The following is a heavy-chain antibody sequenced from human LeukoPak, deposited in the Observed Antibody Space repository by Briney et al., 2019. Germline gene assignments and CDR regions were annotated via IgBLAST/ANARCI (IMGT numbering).Heavy chain of an antibody. Sequence: ASVKVSCKVSGYTLTELSMHWVRQAPGKGLEWMGGFDPEDGETIYAQKFQGRVTMTEDTSTDTAYMELSSLRSEDTAVYYCATGVESSSWGYYYYYYGMDVWGQGTTVTVPS. CDR2: FDPEDGET. V-gene: IGHV1-24*01. D-gene: IGHD6-13*01. CDR3: ATGVESSSWGYYYYYYGMDV. CDR1: GYTLTELS. J-gene: IGHJ6*02.